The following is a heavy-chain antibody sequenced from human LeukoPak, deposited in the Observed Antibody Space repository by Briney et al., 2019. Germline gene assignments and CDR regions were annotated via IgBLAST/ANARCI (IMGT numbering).Heavy chain of an antibody. D-gene: IGHD2-15*01. Sequence: GGSLRLSCVASGFTFSSYGMHWVRQAPGKGLEWVAVISYDGSNKYYADSVKGRFTISRDNSKNTLSLQMNSLRAEDTAVYYCARDQGDIVVVVATDRAFDIWGQGTMVTVSS. CDR2: ISYDGSNK. V-gene: IGHV3-30*19. J-gene: IGHJ3*02. CDR3: ARDQGDIVVVVATDRAFDI. CDR1: GFTFSSYG.